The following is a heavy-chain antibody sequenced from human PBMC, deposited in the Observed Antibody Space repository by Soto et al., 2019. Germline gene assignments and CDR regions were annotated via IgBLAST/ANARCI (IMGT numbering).Heavy chain of an antibody. V-gene: IGHV2-5*01. CDR2: INWNDDK. CDR3: ARSGHDSGFFYYDY. J-gene: IGHJ4*02. Sequence: QITLKESGPTLVKVTQTVTLTCTFSGFSLSSSGAGVGWIRQPPGKALEGLALINWNDDKRYNPSLRSRLTITKDTSKNQVVLTMTNMDPVDTATYYCARSGHDSGFFYYDYWGRGTLVTVSS. CDR1: GFSLSSSGAG. D-gene: IGHD3-22*01.